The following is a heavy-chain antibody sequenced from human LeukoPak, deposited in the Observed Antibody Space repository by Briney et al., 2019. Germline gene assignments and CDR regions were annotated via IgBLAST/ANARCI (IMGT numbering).Heavy chain of an antibody. J-gene: IGHJ4*02. V-gene: IGHV4-61*02. CDR2: IYTSGST. CDR3: ARYSSAAGTRY. CDR1: GGSISSGSYY. D-gene: IGHD6-13*01. Sequence: SETLSLTCTVSGGSISSGSYYWSWIRQPAGKGLEWIGRIYTSGSTNYNPSLKSRVTISVDTSKNQFSLKLSSVTAADTAVYYCARYSSAAGTRYWGQGTLVTVSS.